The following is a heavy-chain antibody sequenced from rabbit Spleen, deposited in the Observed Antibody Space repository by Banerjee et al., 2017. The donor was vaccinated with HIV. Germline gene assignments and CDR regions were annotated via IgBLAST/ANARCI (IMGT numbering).Heavy chain of an antibody. CDR1: GFSFSSGYY. J-gene: IGHJ4*01. CDR2: IYTGDGNT. Sequence: QSLEESGGDLVKPGASLTLTCTASGFSFSSGYYMCWVRQAPGKGLEWIGCIYTGDGNTYYASWAKGRFTITSNTNQNTLTLQMTSLTAADTATYFCASAYSDIYFNLWGPGTLVTVS. V-gene: IGHV1S40*01. D-gene: IGHD6-1*01. CDR3: ASAYSDIYFNL.